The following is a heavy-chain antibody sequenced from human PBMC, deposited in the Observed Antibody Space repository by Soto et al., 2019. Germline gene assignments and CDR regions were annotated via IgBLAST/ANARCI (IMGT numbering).Heavy chain of an antibody. J-gene: IGHJ4*02. D-gene: IGHD3-22*01. V-gene: IGHV1-3*01. CDR3: ASRVSKSTMIVVGYFDY. CDR1: GYTFTSYA. CDR2: INASNGNT. Sequence: ASVKVSCKASGYTFTSYAMHWVRQAPGQRLEWMGRINASNGNTKYSQKFQGRVTITRDTSASTAYMELSSLRSEDTAVYYCASRVSKSTMIVVGYFDYWGQGTLVTVSS.